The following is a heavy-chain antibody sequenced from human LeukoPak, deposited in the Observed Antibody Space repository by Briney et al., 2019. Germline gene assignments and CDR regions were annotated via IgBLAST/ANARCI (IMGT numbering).Heavy chain of an antibody. CDR1: DGSFSGYY. CDR2: INHSGST. Sequence: SETLSLTCAVYDGSFSGYYWSWIRQPPGKGLEWVGEINHSGSTNYNPSLKSRVTISVDTSKNQFSLKLSSVTAADTAVYYCARGRRNWDIVVVPAAMAPARRYNWFDPWGQGTLVTVSS. V-gene: IGHV4-34*01. D-gene: IGHD2-2*01. CDR3: ARGRRNWDIVVVPAAMAPARRYNWFDP. J-gene: IGHJ5*02.